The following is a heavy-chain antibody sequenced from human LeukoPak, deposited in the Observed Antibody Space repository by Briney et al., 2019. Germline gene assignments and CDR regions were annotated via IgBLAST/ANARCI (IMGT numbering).Heavy chain of an antibody. J-gene: IGHJ4*02. Sequence: PGGSLRLSCAASGFTFSSYEMNWVRQAPGKGLEWVSFISSSGSTIYYADSVKGRFTISRDNAKNSLYLQMNSLRAEDTAVYYCARVDMGFDYWGQGTLVTVSS. D-gene: IGHD2-15*01. CDR2: ISSSGSTI. CDR3: ARVDMGFDY. V-gene: IGHV3-48*03. CDR1: GFTFSSYE.